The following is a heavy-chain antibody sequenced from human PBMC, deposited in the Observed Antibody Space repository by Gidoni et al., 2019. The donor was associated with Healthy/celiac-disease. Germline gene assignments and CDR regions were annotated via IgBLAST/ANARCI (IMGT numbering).Heavy chain of an antibody. V-gene: IGHV3-23*01. CDR2: IRCRGGST. D-gene: IGHD5-12*01. Sequence: EVQLLASGGGLVQPGGSLRLSCAASGFPFSSYAMSWVRQAPGKGLEWVSAIRCRGGSTYYADSVKGRFTISRDNSKNTLYLQMNSLRAEDTAVYYCAKDQSGYDYLYFDYWGQGTLVTVSS. CDR3: AKDQSGYDYLYFDY. J-gene: IGHJ4*02. CDR1: GFPFSSYA.